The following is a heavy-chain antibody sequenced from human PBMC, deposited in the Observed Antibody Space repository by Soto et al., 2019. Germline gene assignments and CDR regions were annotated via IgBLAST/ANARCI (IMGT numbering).Heavy chain of an antibody. D-gene: IGHD1-7*01. CDR1: GFTFSNYV. Sequence: EVQLLDSGGGLVQPGGSLRLSCAASGFTFSNYVMSWVRQAPGTGLEWVSAISGSGGATYYADFVKGRFTISSDNSKNTLYLQMNSLRAENTAVYYCAKRPLELRYFAYWGRGTRVTVSS. CDR3: AKRPLELRYFAY. CDR2: ISGSGGAT. J-gene: IGHJ4*02. V-gene: IGHV3-23*01.